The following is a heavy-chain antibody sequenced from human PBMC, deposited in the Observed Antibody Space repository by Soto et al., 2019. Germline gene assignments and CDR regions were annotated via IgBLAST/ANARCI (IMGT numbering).Heavy chain of an antibody. D-gene: IGHD2-2*01. Sequence: GGSLRLSCAASGFTFSSYGMHWVRQAPGKGLEWVAVIWYDGSNKYYADSVKGRFTISRDNSKNTLYLQMNSLRAEDTAVYYCASLKVGYCSSTSCVEGFDYWGQGTLVTVSS. CDR1: GFTFSSYG. CDR3: ASLKVGYCSSTSCVEGFDY. V-gene: IGHV3-33*01. CDR2: IWYDGSNK. J-gene: IGHJ4*02.